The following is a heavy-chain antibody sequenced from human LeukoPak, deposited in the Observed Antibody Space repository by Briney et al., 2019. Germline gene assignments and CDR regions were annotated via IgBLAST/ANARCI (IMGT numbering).Heavy chain of an antibody. CDR1: GGSISGYY. Sequence: KPSETLSLTCIVSGGSISGYYWSWIRQPAGKGLEWIGHMDTSGHTNYNSSLMSRVTMSVDTSKNQFSLRLTSVTAGDTAVYYCARHWSHSVAQFGRSYWFDPWGQGTLVTVSS. V-gene: IGHV4-4*07. J-gene: IGHJ5*02. CDR3: ARHWSHSVAQFGRSYWFDP. CDR2: MDTSGHT. D-gene: IGHD2-15*01.